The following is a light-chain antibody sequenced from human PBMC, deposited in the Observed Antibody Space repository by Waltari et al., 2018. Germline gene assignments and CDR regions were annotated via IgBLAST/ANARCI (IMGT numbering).Light chain of an antibody. V-gene: IGKV2-30*02. CDR2: KVS. J-gene: IGKJ4*01. CDR1: QRLVHSDGNTY. Sequence: DVVMTQSPLSLPVILRHPASISCKYIQRLVHSDGNTYLAWFHQRPGQSPRRLIYKVSNRESGVPDRISASGSGTDFTLKISRVEAEDVGVYYCMQGTHWPLTFGGGTKVEIK. CDR3: MQGTHWPLT.